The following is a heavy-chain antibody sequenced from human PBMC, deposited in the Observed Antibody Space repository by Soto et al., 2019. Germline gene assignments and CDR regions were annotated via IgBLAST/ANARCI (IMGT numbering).Heavy chain of an antibody. D-gene: IGHD6-19*01. CDR2: SSPRGDTI. V-gene: IGHV3-48*02. Sequence: GSLRRACLASGFSLANYPMNWVRQTAGKGLEWISYSSPRGDTIYYADSVEGRFTISRDNARNSLSLHMSSLRDEDSALYYCAKGPNTNVGWPYYFESWGQGVPVTVSS. CDR3: AKGPNTNVGWPYYFES. J-gene: IGHJ4*02. CDR1: GFSLANYP.